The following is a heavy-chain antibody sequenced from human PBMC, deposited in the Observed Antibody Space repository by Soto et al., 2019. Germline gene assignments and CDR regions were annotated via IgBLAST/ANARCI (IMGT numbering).Heavy chain of an antibody. CDR1: GGSISSGDYY. J-gene: IGHJ5*02. V-gene: IGHV4-30-4*01. Sequence: KASETLSLTCTVSGGSISSGDYYWSWIRQPPGKGLEWVAYIFYCGSTYYNPSLKSRVSISVDTSKNQFSLKLSSVTAADTAVYYCAGGRLGYCSSSSCCWFDPWGQGTRVTVFS. D-gene: IGHD2-2*01. CDR3: AGGRLGYCSSSSCCWFDP. CDR2: IFYCGST.